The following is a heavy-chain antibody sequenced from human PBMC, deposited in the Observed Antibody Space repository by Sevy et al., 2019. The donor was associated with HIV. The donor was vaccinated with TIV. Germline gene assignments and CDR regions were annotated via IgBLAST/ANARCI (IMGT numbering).Heavy chain of an antibody. V-gene: IGHV3-21*01. D-gene: IGHD3-10*01. CDR2: ISSASSYI. CDR1: GFTFSTYS. CDR3: ARDRDGSGSSGGYGMDV. Sequence: GGSLRLSCVASGFTFSTYSMNWVRQAPGMGLEWVSSISSASSYIYYTDSVKGRFTISRDNAKNSLFLQMNSLRAEDTAVYYCARDRDGSGSSGGYGMDVWGLGTTVTVSS. J-gene: IGHJ6*02.